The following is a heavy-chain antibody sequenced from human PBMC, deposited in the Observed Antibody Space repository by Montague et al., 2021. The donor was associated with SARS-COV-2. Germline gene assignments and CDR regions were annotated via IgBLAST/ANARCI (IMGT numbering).Heavy chain of an antibody. V-gene: IGHV6-1*01. D-gene: IGHD6-19*01. Sequence: CVISGDSVSSNSVAWSWLRQSPSRGLEWLGRTYYRSKWYSDYAPSVRGRLTVNPDASKNEFSLELNYVTPEDTAVYYCVRYSGWFYFDFWGQGTLVTVSS. CDR2: TYYRSKWYS. CDR1: GDSVSSNSVA. CDR3: VRYSGWFYFDF. J-gene: IGHJ4*02.